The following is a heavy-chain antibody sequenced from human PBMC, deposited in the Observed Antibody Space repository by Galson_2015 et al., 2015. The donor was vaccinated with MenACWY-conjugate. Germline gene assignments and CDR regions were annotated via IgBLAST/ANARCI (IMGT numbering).Heavy chain of an antibody. Sequence: SCKASGYTFTSYGISWVRQAPGQGLEWMGWISAYNGNTNYAQKLQGRVTMTTDTSTSTAYMELRSLRSDDTAVYYCARKGLDYYDSSGYYRVPSFDYWGQGTLVTVSS. D-gene: IGHD3-22*01. V-gene: IGHV1-18*01. CDR3: ARKGLDYYDSSGYYRVPSFDY. J-gene: IGHJ4*02. CDR1: GYTFTSYG. CDR2: ISAYNGNT.